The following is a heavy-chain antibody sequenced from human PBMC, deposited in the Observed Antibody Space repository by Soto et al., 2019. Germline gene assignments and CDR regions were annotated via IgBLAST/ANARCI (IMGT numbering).Heavy chain of an antibody. J-gene: IGHJ4*02. CDR3: ARNQNAIPGKLGVFDY. V-gene: IGHV3-7*03. CDR2: IKQDGSEK. CDR1: GFTFSSYW. Sequence: QLGGSLRLSCAASGFTFSSYWMSWVRQAPGKGLEWVANIKQDGSEKYYVDSVKGRFTISRDNAKNSLYLQMNSLRAEDTAVYYCARNQNAIPGKLGVFDYWGQGTLVTVSS. D-gene: IGHD7-27*01.